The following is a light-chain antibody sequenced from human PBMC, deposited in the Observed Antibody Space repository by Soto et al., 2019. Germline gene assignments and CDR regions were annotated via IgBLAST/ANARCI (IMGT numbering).Light chain of an antibody. V-gene: IGKV3-15*01. CDR3: QHYNKWPS. J-gene: IGKJ1*01. Sequence: EIVMTQSPATLSVSPGDRATLSCRASQSISSNLAWYQQKPGQAPRLLIYGASARATGIPARFSGSGSGTEFTLTISSLQSEDFAVYYCQHYNKWPSFCQWTKV. CDR1: QSISSN. CDR2: GAS.